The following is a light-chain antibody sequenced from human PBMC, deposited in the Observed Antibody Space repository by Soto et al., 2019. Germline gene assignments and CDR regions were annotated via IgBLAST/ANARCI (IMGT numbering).Light chain of an antibody. Sequence: QSVLTQPASVSGSPGQSITISCTGTSSDVGGYNYVSWYQHHPGKAPKLMIYDVSNRPSGVSNRFSGSKSGNTASLTISGLQPEDEADYYCSSYTTSNTRQIVLGTGTKVTGL. CDR1: SSDVGGYNY. J-gene: IGLJ1*01. V-gene: IGLV2-14*03. CDR3: SSYTTSNTRQIV. CDR2: DVS.